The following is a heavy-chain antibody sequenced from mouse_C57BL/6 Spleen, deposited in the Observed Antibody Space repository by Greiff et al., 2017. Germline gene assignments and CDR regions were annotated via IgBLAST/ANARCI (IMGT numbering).Heavy chain of an antibody. D-gene: IGHD2-4*01. V-gene: IGHV6-3*01. Sequence: EVKVEESGGGLVQPGGSMKLSCVASGFTFSNYWMNWVRQSPEKGLEWVAQIRLKSDNYATHYAESVKGRFTISRDDSKSSVYLQMNNLRAEDTGIYYCTGEAYDYEGFAYWGQGTLVTVSA. CDR3: TGEAYDYEGFAY. CDR2: IRLKSDNYAT. CDR1: GFTFSNYW. J-gene: IGHJ3*01.